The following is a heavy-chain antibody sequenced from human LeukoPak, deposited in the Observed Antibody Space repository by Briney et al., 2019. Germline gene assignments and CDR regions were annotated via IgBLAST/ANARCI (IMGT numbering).Heavy chain of an antibody. Sequence: PSQTLSLTCTVSGGSISSGDYYWSWIRQPPGKGLEWIGYIYYSGSTYYNPSLKSRVTISVDTSKNQFSLKLSSVTAADTAVYYCARVDGEFWSHYYMEVWGKGTTVTVSS. D-gene: IGHD3-3*01. J-gene: IGHJ6*03. CDR2: IYYSGST. V-gene: IGHV4-30-4*08. CDR3: ARVDGEFWSHYYMEV. CDR1: GGSISSGDYY.